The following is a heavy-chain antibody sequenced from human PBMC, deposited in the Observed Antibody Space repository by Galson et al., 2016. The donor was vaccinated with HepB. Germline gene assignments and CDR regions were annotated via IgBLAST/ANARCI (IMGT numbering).Heavy chain of an antibody. V-gene: IGHV3-74*01. D-gene: IGHD2-21*01. Sequence: SLRLSCAASGFTFSNYAMSWVRQAPGKGLVWVSRINSDESNTNYADSVKGRFTISRDNAKNTLYLQMNSLRAEDTAVYYCARGGGYYYFDYWGQGNLVTVSS. J-gene: IGHJ4*02. CDR2: INSDESNT. CDR3: ARGGGYYYFDY. CDR1: GFTFSNYA.